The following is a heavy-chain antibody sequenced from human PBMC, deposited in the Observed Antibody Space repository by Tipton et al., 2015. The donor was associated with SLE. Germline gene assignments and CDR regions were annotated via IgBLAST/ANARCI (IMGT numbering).Heavy chain of an antibody. CDR2: IYPSGNT. D-gene: IGHD3-10*01. CDR3: ARGAKERITLVRVRPYYFDY. V-gene: IGHV4-4*07. CDR1: GDSINSHY. Sequence: TLSLTCTVSGDSINSHYWSWIRQPAGKGLQWIGRIYPSGNTNYNPSLKSRVTISVDTSKNQLSLKLTSVTAADTAVYYCARGAKERITLVRVRPYYFDYWGQGSLVTVSS. J-gene: IGHJ4*03.